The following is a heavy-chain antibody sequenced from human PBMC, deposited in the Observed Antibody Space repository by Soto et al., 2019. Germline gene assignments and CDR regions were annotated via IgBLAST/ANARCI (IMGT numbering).Heavy chain of an antibody. D-gene: IGHD4-4*01. J-gene: IGHJ4*02. V-gene: IGHV3-33*01. CDR1: GFTFSRYG. CDR3: ARDFADYSNHWYYFAY. CDR2: IWYDGSDK. Sequence: QVPLVESGGGVVQPGRSLTLSCAASGFTFSRYGMHWVRQAPGKGLEWVALIWYDGSDKYYADSVKGRFTISRDNSKSTLYLQMNSLRAEDTAVYYCARDFADYSNHWYYFAYWGQGTLVTVSS.